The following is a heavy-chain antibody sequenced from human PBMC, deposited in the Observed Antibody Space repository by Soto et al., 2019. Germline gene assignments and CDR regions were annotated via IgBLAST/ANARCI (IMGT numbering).Heavy chain of an antibody. D-gene: IGHD3-16*01. CDR3: ARWGKTGGLDV. CDR2: TSYDGSDK. CDR1: GFTFRSYV. J-gene: IGHJ1*01. V-gene: IGHV3-30*19. Sequence: QVQLVESGGGVVQPGTSLRVSCVGSGFTFRSYVIHWVRQAPGKGLEWVALTSYDGSDKYYDDSVRGRFTISRDNSRNTVDLQMDSLRLEDTALYYCARWGKTGGLDVWGQCTLVSVSS.